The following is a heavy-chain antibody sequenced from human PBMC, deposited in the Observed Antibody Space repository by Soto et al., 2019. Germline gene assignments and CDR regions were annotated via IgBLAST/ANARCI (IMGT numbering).Heavy chain of an antibody. Sequence: GSLRLSCAAPGFTFSNHAMSWVRQAPGKGLEWVSGISSSGGSAYYADSVKGRFTISRDNSKNTLFLQMTSLRAEDTAIYYCANHPSPTLRYFDIVDCWGQGALVTVSS. CDR2: ISSSGGSA. V-gene: IGHV3-23*01. J-gene: IGHJ4*02. CDR3: ANHPSPTLRYFDIVDC. D-gene: IGHD3-9*01. CDR1: GFTFSNHA.